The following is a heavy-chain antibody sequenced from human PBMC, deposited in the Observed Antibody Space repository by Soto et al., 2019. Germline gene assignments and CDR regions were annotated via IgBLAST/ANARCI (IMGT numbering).Heavy chain of an antibody. CDR2: ISYDGSNK. CDR1: GFTFSSYA. Sequence: PRWSLRLSCAASGFTFSSYAMHWFRQAPGKGLEWVAVISYDGSNKYYADSVKGRFTISRDNSKNTLYLQMNSLRAEDTAVYYCARGPSGDDILTGGAYYYYGMDVWGQGTTVTVSS. J-gene: IGHJ6*02. V-gene: IGHV3-30-3*01. D-gene: IGHD3-9*01. CDR3: ARGPSGDDILTGGAYYYYGMDV.